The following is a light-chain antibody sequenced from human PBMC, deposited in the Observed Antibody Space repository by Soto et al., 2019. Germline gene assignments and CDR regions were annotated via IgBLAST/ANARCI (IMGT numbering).Light chain of an antibody. V-gene: IGKV3-15*01. Sequence: EIEMTQSPATLSLSPGERATLSCRASQNINTNLAWYQQSPGRAPRLFIYHTSTRATGIPDRFSGSGSGTEFTLTISSLQSEDFALYYCQQSYSTPYTFGQGTKLEIK. J-gene: IGKJ2*01. CDR1: QNINTN. CDR3: QQSYSTPYT. CDR2: HTS.